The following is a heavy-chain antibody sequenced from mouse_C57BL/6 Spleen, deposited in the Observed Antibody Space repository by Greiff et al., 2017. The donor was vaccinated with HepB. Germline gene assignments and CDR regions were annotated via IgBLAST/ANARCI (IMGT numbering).Heavy chain of an antibody. CDR1: GYTFTNYW. J-gene: IGHJ4*01. CDR3: ARRVDYYAMDY. D-gene: IGHD1-1*01. V-gene: IGHV1-63*01. CDR2: IYPGGGYT. Sequence: QVQLQQSGAELVRPGTPVKMSCKASGYTFTNYWIGWAKQRPGHGLEWIGDIYPGGGYTNYNEKFKGKATLTADKSSSTAYMQFSSLTSEDSAIYYCARRVDYYAMDYWGQGTSVTVSS.